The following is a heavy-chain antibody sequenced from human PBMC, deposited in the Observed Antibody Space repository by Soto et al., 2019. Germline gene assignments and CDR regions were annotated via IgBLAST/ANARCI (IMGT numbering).Heavy chain of an antibody. J-gene: IGHJ4*02. CDR2: IDTDGIRT. CDR1: GFTLSHYW. Sequence: EVQLVESGGGLVQPGGSLRLSCAASGFTLSHYWMHWVRQAQGKGLVWVSRIDTDGIRTNYADSVKGRFTISRDDAKNTLHLQMNSLRAEDTAVYYCARDLYGIDYWGQGTLVTVSS. D-gene: IGHD3-10*01. V-gene: IGHV3-74*01. CDR3: ARDLYGIDY.